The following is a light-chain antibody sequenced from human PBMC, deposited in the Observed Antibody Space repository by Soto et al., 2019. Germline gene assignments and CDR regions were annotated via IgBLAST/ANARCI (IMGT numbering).Light chain of an antibody. J-gene: IGKJ5*01. V-gene: IGKV1-39*01. CDR2: AAS. CDR3: QQSYSTPNT. CDR1: QSLSSY. Sequence: IQMTQSPSSLSSSVGDRVTITCRASQSLSSYLNWYQQKPGKAPKLLIYAASSLQSGVPSRFSGSGYGTDFTLTISSLQPEDFATYYCQQSYSTPNTFGQGTRLEIK.